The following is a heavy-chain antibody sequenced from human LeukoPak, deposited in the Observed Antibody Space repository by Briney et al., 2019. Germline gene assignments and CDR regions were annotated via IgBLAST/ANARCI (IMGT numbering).Heavy chain of an antibody. J-gene: IGHJ6*02. CDR1: GGSISSGGYY. V-gene: IGHV4-31*03. D-gene: IGHD1-14*01. Sequence: SETLSLTCTVSGGSISSGGYYWSWIRQHPGKGLEWIGYIYYSGSTYYNPSLRSRVTISVDTSKNQFSLKLSSVTAADTAVYYCASQHRDYYYYGMDVWGQGTTVTISS. CDR3: ASQHRDYYYYGMDV. CDR2: IYYSGST.